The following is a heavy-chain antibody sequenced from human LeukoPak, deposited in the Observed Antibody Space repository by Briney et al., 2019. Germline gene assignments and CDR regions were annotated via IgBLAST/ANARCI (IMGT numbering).Heavy chain of an antibody. J-gene: IGHJ4*02. D-gene: IGHD6-13*01. CDR2: IYYSGST. V-gene: IGHV4-59*08. CDR3: ARHLAAAGDFDY. Sequence: SETLSLTCTVSGGSISTYYWSWIRQPPGKGLEWIGYIYYSGSTYYNPSLKSRVTISVDTSNNQFSLKLSSVTAADTAVYYCARHLAAAGDFDYWGQGSLVTVSS. CDR1: GGSISTYY.